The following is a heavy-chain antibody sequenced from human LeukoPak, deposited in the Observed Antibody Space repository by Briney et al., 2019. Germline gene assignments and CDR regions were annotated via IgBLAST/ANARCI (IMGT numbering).Heavy chain of an antibody. D-gene: IGHD3-10*01. V-gene: IGHV4-59*01. CDR2: IYYSGST. J-gene: IGHJ4*02. CDR3: ARDPGSGSYSRLFDY. CDR1: GGSISSYY. Sequence: SETLSLTCTVSGGSISSYYWSWIRQPPGKGLEWIGYIYYSGSTNYNPSLKSRVTISVDTSKNQFSLKLRPVTAADTAVYYCARDPGSGSYSRLFDYWGQGTLVTVSS.